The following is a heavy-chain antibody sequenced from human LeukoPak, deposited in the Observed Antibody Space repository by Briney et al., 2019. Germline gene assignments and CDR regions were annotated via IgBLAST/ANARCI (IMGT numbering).Heavy chain of an antibody. Sequence: ASVKVSCKASGYTFTSYGISWVRQAPGQGLEWMGWISAYNGNTNYAQKLQGRVTMTTDTSTSTAYMELRSLRSDDTAVYYCARVPLWFGDLPWYFDLWGRGTLVTVSS. CDR3: ARVPLWFGDLPWYFDL. V-gene: IGHV1-18*01. D-gene: IGHD3-10*01. CDR1: GYTFTSYG. J-gene: IGHJ2*01. CDR2: ISAYNGNT.